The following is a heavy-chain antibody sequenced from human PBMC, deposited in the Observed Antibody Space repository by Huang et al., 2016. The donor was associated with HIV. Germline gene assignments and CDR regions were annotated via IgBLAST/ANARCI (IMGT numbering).Heavy chain of an antibody. Sequence: QVQLVQSGAEVKKPGASVKVSGKASGYTFRNYDINWVRQATGQGLEWMGWMNPKSGNAGYAQKFQGRVTITRNAAISTAYMGLSSLRSEDMAVYYCARGAVAGAGTLRYWGQGTLVTVSS. D-gene: IGHD6-13*01. CDR3: ARGAVAGAGTLRY. J-gene: IGHJ4*02. V-gene: IGHV1-8*02. CDR2: MNPKSGNA. CDR1: GYTFRNYD.